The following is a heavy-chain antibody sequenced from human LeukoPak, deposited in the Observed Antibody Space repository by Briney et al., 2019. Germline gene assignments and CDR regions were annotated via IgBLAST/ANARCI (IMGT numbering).Heavy chain of an antibody. Sequence: GGSLRLSCAASGFTFSSYEMNWVRQAPGKGLEWVSYISSSGSNKYYADSMKGRFTTSRDNAKNSLYLQMNSLRAEDTAVYYCARVGVPAASAGAMDVWGHGTAVTVSS. V-gene: IGHV3-48*03. J-gene: IGHJ6*02. CDR3: ARVGVPAASAGAMDV. D-gene: IGHD2-2*01. CDR1: GFTFSSYE. CDR2: ISSSGSNK.